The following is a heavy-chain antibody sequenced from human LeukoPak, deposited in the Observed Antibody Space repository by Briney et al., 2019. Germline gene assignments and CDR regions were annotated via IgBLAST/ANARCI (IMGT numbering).Heavy chain of an antibody. Sequence: GGSLRLSCAASGFTFSSYAMSWVRQAPGKGLEWVSAISGSGGSTYYADSVKGRFTVSRDNSKNTLYLQMNSLRAEDTAVYYCAKVASGSYYNWPFDYWGQGTLVTVSS. V-gene: IGHV3-23*01. D-gene: IGHD1-26*01. CDR2: ISGSGGST. CDR1: GFTFSSYA. CDR3: AKVASGSYYNWPFDY. J-gene: IGHJ4*02.